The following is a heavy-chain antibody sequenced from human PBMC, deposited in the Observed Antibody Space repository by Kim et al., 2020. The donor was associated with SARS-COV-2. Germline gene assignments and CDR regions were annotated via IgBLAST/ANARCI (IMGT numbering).Heavy chain of an antibody. V-gene: IGHV3-66*01. CDR3: ARNIEGDQYEALDV. Sequence: GGSLRLSCTVSGFTVSSNYMSWVRQAPGKGLEWLSIVYNSGNTYYAASVKGRFTISRDNSRNMLYLQMNSLRGEDTAVYYCARNIEGDQYEALDVWGQGT. CDR2: VYNSGNT. D-gene: IGHD1-26*01. CDR1: GFTVSSNY. J-gene: IGHJ3*01.